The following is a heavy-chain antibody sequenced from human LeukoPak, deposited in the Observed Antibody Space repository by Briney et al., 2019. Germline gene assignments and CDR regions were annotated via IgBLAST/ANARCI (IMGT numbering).Heavy chain of an antibody. V-gene: IGHV1-18*01. Sequence: SVKVSCKASGYTFTSYGISWVRQAPGQGLEWMGWISAYNGNTNYAQKLQGRVTMTTDTSTSIAYMELRSLRSDDTAVYYCASLYGSGNAFDIWGQGTMVTVSS. D-gene: IGHD3-10*01. J-gene: IGHJ3*02. CDR1: GYTFTSYG. CDR2: ISAYNGNT. CDR3: ASLYGSGNAFDI.